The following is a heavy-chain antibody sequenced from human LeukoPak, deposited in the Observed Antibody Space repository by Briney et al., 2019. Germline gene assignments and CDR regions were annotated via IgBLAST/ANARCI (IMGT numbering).Heavy chain of an antibody. V-gene: IGHV4-30-2*01. Sequence: SETLSLTCAVSGGSISSGGYSWSWIRQPPGKGLEWIGYIHHGGSTSYNPSLRTRLTISVDRSKNQFSLKLSSMTAADTAVYYYARAPTRYGSGSADYYYYGMDVWGKGTTVTVSS. CDR3: ARAPTRYGSGSADYYYYGMDV. CDR2: IHHGGST. J-gene: IGHJ6*04. CDR1: GGSISSGGYS. D-gene: IGHD3-10*01.